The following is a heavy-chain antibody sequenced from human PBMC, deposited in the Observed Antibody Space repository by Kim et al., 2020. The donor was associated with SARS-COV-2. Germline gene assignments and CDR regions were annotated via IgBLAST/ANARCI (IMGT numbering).Heavy chain of an antibody. CDR2: INHSGST. CDR1: GGSFSGYY. D-gene: IGHD3-22*01. J-gene: IGHJ4*02. CDR3: ARVGYYDSSGYSSSDFDY. Sequence: SETLSLTCAVYGGSFSGYYWSWIRQPPGKGLEWIGEINHSGSTNYNPSLKSRVTISVDTSKNQFSLKLSSVTAADTAVYYCARVGYYDSSGYSSSDFDYWGQGTLVTVSS. V-gene: IGHV4-34*01.